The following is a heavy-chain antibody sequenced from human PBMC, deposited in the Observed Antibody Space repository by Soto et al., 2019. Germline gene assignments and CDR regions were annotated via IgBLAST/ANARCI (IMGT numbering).Heavy chain of an antibody. D-gene: IGHD5-18*01. J-gene: IGHJ4*02. Sequence: QVQLVQSGAEVKKPESSVKVSCKAPGGTFSTYAISWVRQAPGQGLEWMGGIIPMFGTANYAQRFQDRVTITAEESTNTVYMELSSPRSEDTAVYFCASGIQLWLRRINNGYSGWGQGTLVTVSS. CDR2: IIPMFGTA. V-gene: IGHV1-69*12. CDR1: GGTFSTYA. CDR3: ASGIQLWLRRINNGYSG.